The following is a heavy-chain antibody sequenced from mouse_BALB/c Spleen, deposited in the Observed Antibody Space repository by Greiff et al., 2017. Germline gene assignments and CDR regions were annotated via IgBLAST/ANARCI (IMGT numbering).Heavy chain of an antibody. V-gene: IGHV5-6-4*01. Sequence: EVHLVESGGGLVQPGGSLKLSCAASGFTFSSYTMSWVRQTPEKRLEWVATISSGGSYTYYPDSVKGRFTISRDNAKNTLYLQMSSLKSEDTAMYYCTRDGGLLAWFAYWGQGTLVTVSA. CDR1: GFTFSSYT. D-gene: IGHD1-1*01. CDR2: ISSGGSYT. J-gene: IGHJ3*01. CDR3: TRDGGLLAWFAY.